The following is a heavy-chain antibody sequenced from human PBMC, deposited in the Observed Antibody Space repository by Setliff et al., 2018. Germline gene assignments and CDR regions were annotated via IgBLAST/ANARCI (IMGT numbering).Heavy chain of an antibody. Sequence: PSETLSLTCTVSGASIRHTSYFWTWVRQPAGKGLEWIGHIYITGNPGVNPSLESRVAMSIDKSRNQFSLNLQSVTTADTAVYYCTRLYYGSRALYFDVWGLGNPVTVSS. CDR2: IYITGNP. CDR3: TRLYYGSRALYFDV. J-gene: IGHJ4*02. V-gene: IGHV4-4*07. D-gene: IGHD3-10*01. CDR1: GASIRHTSYF.